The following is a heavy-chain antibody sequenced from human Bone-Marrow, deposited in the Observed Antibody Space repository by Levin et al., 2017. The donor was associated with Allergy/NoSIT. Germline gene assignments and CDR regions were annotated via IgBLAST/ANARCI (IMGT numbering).Heavy chain of an antibody. CDR2: TSYSGRT. V-gene: IGHV4-30-4*08. CDR1: GGSITSGDYY. Sequence: SETLSLTCTVSGGSITSGDYYWSWLRQLPGPGLEWVGYTSYSGRTYYNPSLKSRGTISIDTSKNQFSLRLTSLTAADTAIYYCARGYDVSIGYFGYWGQGTLVTVSS. D-gene: IGHD5-12*01. CDR3: ARGYDVSIGYFGY. J-gene: IGHJ4*02.